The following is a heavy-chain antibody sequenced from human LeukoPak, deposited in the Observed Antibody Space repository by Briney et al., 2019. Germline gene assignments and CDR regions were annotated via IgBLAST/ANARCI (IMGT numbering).Heavy chain of an antibody. V-gene: IGHV4-59*12. CDR2: IYYSGST. D-gene: IGHD3-16*02. CDR3: ARGGDDYVWGSYRRPNYSFDY. CDR1: GGSISSYY. Sequence: RPSETLSLTCTVSGGSISSYYWSWIRQPPGKGLEWIGYIYYSGSTNYNPSLKSRVTISVDRSKNQFSLKLSSVTAADTAVYYCARGGDDYVWGSYRRPNYSFDYWGQGTLVTVSS. J-gene: IGHJ4*02.